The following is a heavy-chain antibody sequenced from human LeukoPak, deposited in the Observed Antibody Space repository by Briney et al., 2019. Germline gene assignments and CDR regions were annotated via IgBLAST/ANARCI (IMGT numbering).Heavy chain of an antibody. Sequence: SETLSLTCAVYGGSFSGYYWSWIRQPPGKGLEWIGEINHSGSTNYNPSLKSRVTISVDTSKNQFSLKLSSVTAADTAVYYCARGGLSFYGSGSHYYYYGMDVWGQGTTVTVSS. CDR3: ARGGLSFYGSGSHYYYYGMDV. CDR2: INHSGST. D-gene: IGHD3-10*01. CDR1: GGSFSGYY. V-gene: IGHV4-34*01. J-gene: IGHJ6*02.